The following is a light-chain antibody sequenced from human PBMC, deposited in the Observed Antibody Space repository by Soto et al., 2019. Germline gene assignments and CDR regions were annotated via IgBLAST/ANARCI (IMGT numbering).Light chain of an antibody. CDR3: QQRSNWPT. Sequence: EIVLTQSPATLSLSPGERATLSCRASQSVSSNLAWHQQKPGQAPRLLIYDAFNGATGIPARFSGSGSGTDFTLTISSLEPEDFAVYYCQQRSNWPTFGGGTKVEIK. CDR2: DAF. CDR1: QSVSSN. J-gene: IGKJ4*01. V-gene: IGKV3-11*01.